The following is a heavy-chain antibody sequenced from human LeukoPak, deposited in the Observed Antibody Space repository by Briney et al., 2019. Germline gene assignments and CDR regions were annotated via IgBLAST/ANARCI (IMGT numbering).Heavy chain of an antibody. D-gene: IGHD3-16*01. J-gene: IGHJ5*02. CDR2: ISYDGSNK. Sequence: PGGSLRLSCAASGFTFSSYAMHWVRQAPGKGLEWVAVISYDGSNKYYADSVKGRFTISRDNSKNTLYLQMSSLRAEDTAVYYCARDPFGVDYHWGQGTLVTVSS. CDR3: ARDPFGVDYH. CDR1: GFTFSSYA. V-gene: IGHV3-30-3*01.